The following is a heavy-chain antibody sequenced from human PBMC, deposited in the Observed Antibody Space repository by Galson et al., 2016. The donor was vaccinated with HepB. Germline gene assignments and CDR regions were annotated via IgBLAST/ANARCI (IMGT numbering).Heavy chain of an antibody. J-gene: IGHJ5*02. CDR3: AKDNSSWNNWFDP. D-gene: IGHD6-13*01. V-gene: IGHV3-30*18. CDR2: TFHDGRNA. Sequence: SLRLSCAASGFTLSRHDMHWVLQAPGKGPEWVAITFHDGRNAYYSDSVKGRFTISRDNSKNTLYLQMNSLRGEDTAVHYCAKDNSSWNNWFDPWGQGTVVTVSS. CDR1: GFTLSRHD.